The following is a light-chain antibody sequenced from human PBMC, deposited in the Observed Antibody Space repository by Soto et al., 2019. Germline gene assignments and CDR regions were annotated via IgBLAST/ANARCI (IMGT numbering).Light chain of an antibody. CDR3: QQYGSSPLALT. Sequence: EIVLTQSPGTLSLSPGERATLSCRASQSVSSSYLAWYQQKPGQAPRLLIYGASSRATGIPDRFSGSGSGKDFTLTISRLEPEDFAVYYCQQYGSSPLALTFGGGTKVEIK. CDR2: GAS. J-gene: IGKJ4*01. CDR1: QSVSSSY. V-gene: IGKV3-20*01.